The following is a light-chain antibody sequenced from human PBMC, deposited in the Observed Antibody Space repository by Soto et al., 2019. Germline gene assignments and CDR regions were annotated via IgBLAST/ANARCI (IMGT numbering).Light chain of an antibody. CDR2: ASS. J-gene: IGKJ3*01. CDR3: LQHNSLPFT. Sequence: DIQMTQSPSSLSASVGDRVTITCRASQDIGDDLDWFQQKPGKAPKRLIYASSGLQSGAPARFSGSGSGTEFALTISSLDPEDFATYYCLQHNSLPFTFGPGTKVDVK. V-gene: IGKV1-17*01. CDR1: QDIGDD.